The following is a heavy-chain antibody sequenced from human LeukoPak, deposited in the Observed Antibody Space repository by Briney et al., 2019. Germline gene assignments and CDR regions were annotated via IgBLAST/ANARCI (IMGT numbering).Heavy chain of an antibody. CDR3: TNFTLTKGGFDY. CDR2: IKSKTDGGTT. D-gene: IGHD3-22*01. J-gene: IGHJ4*02. Sequence: GGSLRLSCAASGFTFSNAWMSWVRQAPGKGLEWVGRIKSKTDGGTTDYAAPVKGRSTISRDDSKNTLYLQMNSLKTEDTAVYYCTNFTLTKGGFDYWGQGTLVTVSS. V-gene: IGHV3-15*01. CDR1: GFTFSNAW.